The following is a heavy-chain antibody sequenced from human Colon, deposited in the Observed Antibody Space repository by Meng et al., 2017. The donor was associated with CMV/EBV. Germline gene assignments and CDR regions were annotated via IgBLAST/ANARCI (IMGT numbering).Heavy chain of an antibody. D-gene: IGHD3-3*01. V-gene: IGHV1-2*06. J-gene: IGHJ4*02. CDR3: ARELESGGLDY. CDR2: INPISGGT. Sequence: SCKASGLTFSVYEKHWVRQGPGQGLEWVGRINPISGGTTYAQKFKGRVTLTRDTSISTDYMEVGSLTSDDTAVYFCARELESGGLDYWGQGTLVTVSS. CDR1: GLTFSVYE.